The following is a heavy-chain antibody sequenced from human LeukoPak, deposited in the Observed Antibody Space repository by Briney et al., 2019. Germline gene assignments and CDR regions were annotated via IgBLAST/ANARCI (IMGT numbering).Heavy chain of an antibody. J-gene: IGHJ3*02. D-gene: IGHD1-14*01. Sequence: PGGSLRLSCAASGFPFSSYWMHWVRHVPGKSLVWVSRINRDGRSTHYADSVKGRFTISRDNTKKTLYLQMTSLRHEDTALYYCWFRKGGDAFDIWGQGRMVTVSS. V-gene: IGHV3-74*01. CDR3: WFRKGGDAFDI. CDR1: GFPFSSYW. CDR2: INRDGRST.